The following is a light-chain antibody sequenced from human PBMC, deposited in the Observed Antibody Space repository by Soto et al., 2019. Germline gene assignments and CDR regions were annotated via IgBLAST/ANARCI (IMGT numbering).Light chain of an antibody. CDR1: QTISSW. CDR3: QQYDNLPFT. V-gene: IGKV1-33*01. Sequence: IHMTHSPSTPSGSVLDRVRITFLASQTISSWLAWYQQKPGKAPKLLIYDASNLETGVPSRFSGSGSGTDFSFTISSLQPEDIATYYCQQYDNLPFTFGPGTRLEI. J-gene: IGKJ5*01. CDR2: DAS.